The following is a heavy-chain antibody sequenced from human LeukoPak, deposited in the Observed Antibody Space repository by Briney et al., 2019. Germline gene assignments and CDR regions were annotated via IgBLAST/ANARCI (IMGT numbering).Heavy chain of an antibody. J-gene: IGHJ4*02. CDR3: AKGGSESDY. Sequence: GGSLRLSSAASGFNFNHYWMTWVRQSPGKGLEWVANIKEDGTEKNYVDSVKGRFTISRDNAKNSLYLQMNSLRAEDTALYYCAKGGSESDYWGQGTLVAVSS. CDR1: GFNFNHYW. CDR2: IKEDGTEK. V-gene: IGHV3-7*01.